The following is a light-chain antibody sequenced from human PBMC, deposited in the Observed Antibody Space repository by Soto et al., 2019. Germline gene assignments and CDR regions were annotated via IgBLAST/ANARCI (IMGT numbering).Light chain of an antibody. CDR3: QSYDSSLSGSGV. CDR1: SSTIGAGYD. J-gene: IGLJ1*01. Sequence: QLVLTQPPSVSGAPGQRVTISCTGSSSTIGAGYDVHWYQQLPGTAPKLLIYGNSNQPSGVPDRFSGSKSGTSASLAITGLQAEDEADYYCQSYDSSLSGSGVFGTGTKLTVL. CDR2: GNS. V-gene: IGLV1-40*01.